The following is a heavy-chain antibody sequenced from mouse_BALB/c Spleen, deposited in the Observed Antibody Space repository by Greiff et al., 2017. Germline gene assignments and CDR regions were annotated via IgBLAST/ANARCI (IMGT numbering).Heavy chain of an antibody. J-gene: IGHJ3*01. CDR1: GDSITSGY. CDR2: ISYSGST. V-gene: IGHV3-8*02. CDR3: ARWGYGIGAWFAY. D-gene: IGHD2-1*01. Sequence: VQLKESGPSLVKPSQTLSLTCSVTGDSITSGYWNWIRKFPGNKLEYMGYISYSGSTYYNPSLKSRISITRDTSKNQYYLQLNSVTTEDTATYYCARWGYGIGAWFAYWGQGTLVTVSA.